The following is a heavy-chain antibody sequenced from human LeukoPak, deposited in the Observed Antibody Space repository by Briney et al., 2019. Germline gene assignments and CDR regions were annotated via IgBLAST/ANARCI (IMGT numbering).Heavy chain of an antibody. D-gene: IGHD3-10*01. Sequence: GSSVKVSCKASGGTFSSYAISWVRQAPGQGLEWMGGIIPIFGTANYAQKFQGRVTITTDESTSTAYMELSSLRSEDTAVYYCARGGSRGFGEPMSLDYWGQGTLVTVSS. CDR3: ARGGSRGFGEPMSLDY. CDR2: IIPIFGTA. V-gene: IGHV1-69*05. J-gene: IGHJ4*02. CDR1: GGTFSSYA.